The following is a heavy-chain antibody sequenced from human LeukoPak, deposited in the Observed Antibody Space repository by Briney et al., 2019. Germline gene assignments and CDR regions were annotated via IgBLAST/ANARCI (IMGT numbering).Heavy chain of an antibody. CDR3: TTGSYYDILTGYYNY. J-gene: IGHJ4*02. D-gene: IGHD3-9*01. CDR1: GFTFSDYG. Sequence: GGSLRLSCAASGFTFSDYGMNWVRLAPGKGLEWVSAISYSGASTSDADSVKGRFTISRDDSKNTLYLQMNSLKTEDTAVYYCTTGSYYDILTGYYNYWGQGTLVTVSS. CDR2: ISYSGAST. V-gene: IGHV3-23*01.